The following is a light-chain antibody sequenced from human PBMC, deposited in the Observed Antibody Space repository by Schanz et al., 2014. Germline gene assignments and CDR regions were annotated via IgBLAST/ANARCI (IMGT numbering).Light chain of an antibody. V-gene: IGKV3-20*01. CDR3: LQHNTSPLT. Sequence: EIVLTQSPGTLSLSPGERATLSCRASQSVYANFLAWYQQKPGQAPRLLIYAASNRATGIPDRFSASGSGTDFTLTISRLEPEDFATYYCLQHNTSPLTFGGGTKVEIK. CDR1: QSVYANF. CDR2: AAS. J-gene: IGKJ4*01.